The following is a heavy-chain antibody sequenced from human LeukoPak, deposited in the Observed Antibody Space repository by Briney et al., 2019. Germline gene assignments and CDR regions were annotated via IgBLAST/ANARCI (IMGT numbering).Heavy chain of an antibody. CDR2: IKQDGSEK. CDR3: ARDIKPFGELLFSVDY. Sequence: GGSLRLPCAASGFTFSSYRMSWVRQAPGKGLEWVANIKQDGSEKYYVDSVKGRFTISRDNAKNSLYLQMNSLRAEDTAVYYCARDIKPFGELLFSVDYWGQGTLVTVSS. J-gene: IGHJ4*02. CDR1: GFTFSSYR. D-gene: IGHD3-10*01. V-gene: IGHV3-7*01.